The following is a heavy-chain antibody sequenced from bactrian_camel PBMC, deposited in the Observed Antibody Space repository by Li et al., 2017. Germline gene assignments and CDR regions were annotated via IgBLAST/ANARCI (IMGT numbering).Heavy chain of an antibody. V-gene: IGHV3S1*01. Sequence: HVQLVESGGGSAESGGSLTLSCVASGDAYCRASMAWFRQAPGKEREGVAVRDIGGGRTYYADSVKGRFTISRDNAKNSLYLQMNSLKPEDTAMYFCAAEFGGGTWYVCLKRSAFSYRGQGTQVTVS. CDR1: GDAYCRAS. D-gene: IGHD1*01. J-gene: IGHJ6*01. CDR3: AAEFGGGTWYVCLKRSAFSY. CDR2: RDIGGGRT.